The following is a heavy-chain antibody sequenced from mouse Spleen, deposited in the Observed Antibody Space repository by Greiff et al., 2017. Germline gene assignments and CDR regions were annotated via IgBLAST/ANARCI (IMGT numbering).Heavy chain of an antibody. CDR2: IDPSDSYT. Sequence: QVQLKESGAELVKPGASVKMSCKASGYTFTSYWMHWVKQRPGQGLEWIGVIDPSDSYTSYNQKFKGKATLTVDTSSSTAYMQLSSLTSEDSAVYYCTRQTARVAMDYWGQGTSVTVSS. J-gene: IGHJ4*01. D-gene: IGHD3-2*01. CDR1: GYTFTSYW. CDR3: TRQTARVAMDY. V-gene: IGHV1S127*01.